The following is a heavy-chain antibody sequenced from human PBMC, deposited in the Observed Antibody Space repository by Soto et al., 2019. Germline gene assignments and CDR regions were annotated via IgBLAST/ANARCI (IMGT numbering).Heavy chain of an antibody. CDR3: ARAGGHKYYYYYGMDV. CDR1: GFTFSSYA. CDR2: ISYDGSNK. Sequence: PGGSVRLSCAASGFTFSSYAMHWVRQAPGKGLEWVAVISYDGSNKYYADSVKGRFTISRDNSKNTLYLQMNSLRAEDTAVYYCARAGGHKYYYYYGMDVWGQGTTVTVSS. V-gene: IGHV3-30-3*01. J-gene: IGHJ6*02.